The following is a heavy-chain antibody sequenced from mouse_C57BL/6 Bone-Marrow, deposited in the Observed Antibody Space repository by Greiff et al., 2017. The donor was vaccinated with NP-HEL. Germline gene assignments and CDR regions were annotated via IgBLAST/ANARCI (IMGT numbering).Heavy chain of an antibody. Sequence: QVQLQQSGPGLVQPSQSLSITCTVSGFSLTRYGVHWVRQSPGKGLEWLGVIWRGGRTDYNAAFMSRLSITKDNSKSQVFFKMNSLQADDTAIYYCANMGNWDSNWYFDVWGTGTTVTVSS. CDR2: IWRGGRT. V-gene: IGHV2-5*01. D-gene: IGHD4-1*01. CDR3: ANMGNWDSNWYFDV. J-gene: IGHJ1*03. CDR1: GFSLTRYG.